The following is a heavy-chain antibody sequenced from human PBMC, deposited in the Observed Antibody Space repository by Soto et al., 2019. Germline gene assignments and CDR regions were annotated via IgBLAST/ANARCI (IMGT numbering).Heavy chain of an antibody. Sequence: QVQLQESGPGLVKSSETLSLTCTVSGGSISSTSHYWGWIRQPPGRGLEWIGNVYYSGSTSYNPSLKSRVPIPVDPSTTQSSLRLDSVTAADTAVFYCARLSSRDWFDLWGQGTLVIVSS. D-gene: IGHD6-6*01. V-gene: IGHV4-39*01. CDR1: GGSISSTSHY. CDR2: VYYSGST. J-gene: IGHJ5*02. CDR3: ARLSSRDWFDL.